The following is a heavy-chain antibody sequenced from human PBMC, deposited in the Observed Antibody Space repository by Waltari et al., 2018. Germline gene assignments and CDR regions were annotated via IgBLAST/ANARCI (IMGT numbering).Heavy chain of an antibody. CDR3: ARGEYTNGLAYAFDI. CDR1: GFTFTSYG. CDR2: TIPIRDTP. J-gene: IGHJ3*02. V-gene: IGHV1-69*05. Sequence: QVQLLQSGAEVKKPGSSVKVSCKASGFTFTSYGINWVRQAPGQGLEWMGGTIPIRDTPNYAQRFQGRVTITTDESTSTAYRELSSLISEDTAIYYCARGEYTNGLAYAFDIWGQGTTVTVSS. D-gene: IGHD2-8*01.